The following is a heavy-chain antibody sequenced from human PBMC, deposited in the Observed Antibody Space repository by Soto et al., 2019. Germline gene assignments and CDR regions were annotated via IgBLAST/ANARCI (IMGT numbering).Heavy chain of an antibody. CDR2: IYPGDSDT. CDR1: GYRFTNYW. Sequence: PGESLKISCKGSGYRFTNYWIGWVRQMPGKGLEWMGIIYPGDSDTRYSPSFHGQVTISADKSISTAYLQWNSLKASDSAMYYCARLSRSGFYVYYYDGMDVWGQGTTVTVSS. CDR3: ARLSRSGFYVYYYDGMDV. V-gene: IGHV5-51*01. J-gene: IGHJ6*02. D-gene: IGHD3-22*01.